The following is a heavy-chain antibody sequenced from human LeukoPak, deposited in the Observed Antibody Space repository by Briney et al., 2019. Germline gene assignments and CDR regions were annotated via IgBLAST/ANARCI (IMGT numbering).Heavy chain of an antibody. CDR3: ATARPWGYGDNWFDP. Sequence: EASVKVSCKVSGYTFTDHYMHWVQQAPGKGLEWMGLVDPEDGETIYAEKFQGRVSITADTSTDTAYMELSSLRSEDTAVYYCATARPWGYGDNWFDPWGQGTLVTVSS. J-gene: IGHJ5*02. V-gene: IGHV1-69-2*01. D-gene: IGHD5-18*01. CDR1: GYTFTDHY. CDR2: VDPEDGET.